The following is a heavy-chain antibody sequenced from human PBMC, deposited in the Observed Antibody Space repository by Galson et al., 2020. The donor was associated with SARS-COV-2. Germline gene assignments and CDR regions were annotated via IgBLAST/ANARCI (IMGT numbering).Heavy chain of an antibody. Sequence: GGSLRLSCEASGDRFGDYYMNWIRQAPGKGLEWVSYISSVGTVIYYADSVKGRFTISRDNAKNTLFLDMESLRVEDTAVYFCAREKLSGIFDTWGQGTAVVVSS. CDR1: GDRFGDYY. J-gene: IGHJ6*02. CDR3: AREKLSGIFDT. D-gene: IGHD3-3*01. CDR2: ISSVGTVI. V-gene: IGHV3-11*01.